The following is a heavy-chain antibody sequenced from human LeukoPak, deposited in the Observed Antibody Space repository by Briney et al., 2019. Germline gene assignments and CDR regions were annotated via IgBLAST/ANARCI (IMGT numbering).Heavy chain of an antibody. Sequence: GGSLRLSCAASGFTFSSYDMHWVRQATGKGLEWVSAIGTAGDTYYPGSVKGRFTISRENAKNSLYLQMNSLRAGDTAVYYCAREGSYCSSTSCTNYGISISGQGAPVTVSS. CDR3: AREGSYCSSTSCTNYGISI. J-gene: IGHJ6*01. V-gene: IGHV3-13*04. CDR2: IGTAGDT. CDR1: GFTFSSYD. D-gene: IGHD2-2*01.